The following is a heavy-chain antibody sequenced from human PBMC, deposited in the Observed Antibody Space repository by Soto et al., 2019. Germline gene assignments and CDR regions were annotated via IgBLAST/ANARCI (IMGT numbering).Heavy chain of an antibody. J-gene: IGHJ3*01. D-gene: IGHD2-15*01. Sequence: EVQLVESGGGLVNPGGSLRLSCAASGITFTYAWMTWVRQAPGRGLEWVGRVKSEAGGGTIDYAAPVKGRFTISRDDSRSMLYLQMNSLKSEDTAVYYCADIGALTPRDVFSTWGQGTVVTVSS. CDR1: GITFTYAW. V-gene: IGHV3-15*01. CDR2: VKSEAGGGTI. CDR3: ADIGALTPRDVFST.